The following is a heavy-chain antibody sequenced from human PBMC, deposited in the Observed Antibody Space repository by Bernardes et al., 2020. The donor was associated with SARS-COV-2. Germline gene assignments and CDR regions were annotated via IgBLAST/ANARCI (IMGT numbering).Heavy chain of an antibody. D-gene: IGHD3-22*01. V-gene: IGHV1-18*01. CDR1: GYIFDTYG. CDR2: IRGYNGNT. Sequence: ASVKVSCKASGYIFDTYGISWLRQAPGQGLEWMGWIRGYNGNTNNIQKFRDRLTMTTDASTNTAYMELRSLTSDDTAVYYCARDQGPYYESSGYYSAYWGQGTLVTVSS. CDR3: ARDQGPYYESSGYYSAY. J-gene: IGHJ4*02.